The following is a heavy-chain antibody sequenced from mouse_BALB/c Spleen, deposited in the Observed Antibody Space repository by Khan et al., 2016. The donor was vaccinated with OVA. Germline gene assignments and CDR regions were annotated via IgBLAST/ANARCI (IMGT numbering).Heavy chain of an antibody. J-gene: IGHJ3*01. CDR3: ARSYGNYVFAD. Sequence: VQLQESGAELMKPGASVKISCKATGYTFSSYWIEWVKQRPGHGLEWIGEILPGSGSTNYNEKFKGKATFTADTSSNTAYMQLSSLTSEDSAVCYCARSYGNYVFADLCQGTLVTVSA. CDR1: GYTFSSYW. CDR2: ILPGSGST. D-gene: IGHD2-10*02. V-gene: IGHV1-9*01.